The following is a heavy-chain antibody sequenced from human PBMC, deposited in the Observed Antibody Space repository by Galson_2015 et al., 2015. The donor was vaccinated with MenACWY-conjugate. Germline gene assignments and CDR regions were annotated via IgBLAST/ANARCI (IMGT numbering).Heavy chain of an antibody. V-gene: IGHV3-30*18. CDR2: ITYDASDQ. Sequence: SLRLSCAASGFTFSNYGMHWVRQAPGRGLEWVTYITYDASDQNYAGSVKGRFTISRDNSKSMLYLQMDSLRPEDTAVYYCAKREDRNRGPFDLWGQGTLVTVSS. CDR1: GFTFSNYG. CDR3: AKREDRNRGPFDL. J-gene: IGHJ5*02. D-gene: IGHD1-26*01.